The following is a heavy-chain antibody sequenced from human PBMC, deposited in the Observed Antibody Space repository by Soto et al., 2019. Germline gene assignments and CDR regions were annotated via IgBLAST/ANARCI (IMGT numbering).Heavy chain of an antibody. CDR3: ARCIQLVYLHGLDV. J-gene: IGHJ6*02. CDR2: IVPMYGTP. D-gene: IGHD1-26*01. Sequence: QVQLLQSGSEVREPGSSVRVSCKASGDTFNNHLIAWVRQAPGQGLEWMGGIVPMYGTPHFAQKFQGRVSITADESKSTVYMELSGLGRDDTATFYCARCIQLVYLHGLDVWGQGTTVTVSS. CDR1: GDTFNNHL. V-gene: IGHV1-69*01.